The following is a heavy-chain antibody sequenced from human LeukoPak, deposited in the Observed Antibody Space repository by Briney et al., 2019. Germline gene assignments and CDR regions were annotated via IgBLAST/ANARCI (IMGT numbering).Heavy chain of an antibody. V-gene: IGHV3-66*01. D-gene: IGHD5-24*01. Sequence: GGSLTLSCAASGFTFSSYGMHWVRQAPGKGLEWVSVIYRVGSTYYADSVKGRFTISRDNSKNTLYLQMNSLRAEDTAMYYCARGDGYNFFDCWGQGVLVTVSS. CDR1: GFTFSSYG. CDR2: IYRVGST. J-gene: IGHJ4*02. CDR3: ARGDGYNFFDC.